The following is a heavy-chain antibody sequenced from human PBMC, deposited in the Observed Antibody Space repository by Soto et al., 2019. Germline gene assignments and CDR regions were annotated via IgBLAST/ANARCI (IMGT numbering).Heavy chain of an antibody. V-gene: IGHV4-30-2*01. CDR3: AIAGDYYGSGSYYKPTLYFDY. CDR2: IYHSGST. Sequence: SETLSLTCAVSGGSISSGGYSWSWIRQPPGKGLEWIGYIYHSGSTYYNPSLKSRVTISVDRSKNQFSLKLSSVTAADTAVYYCAIAGDYYGSGSYYKPTLYFDYWGQGTLVTVSS. CDR1: GGSISSGGYS. D-gene: IGHD3-10*01. J-gene: IGHJ4*02.